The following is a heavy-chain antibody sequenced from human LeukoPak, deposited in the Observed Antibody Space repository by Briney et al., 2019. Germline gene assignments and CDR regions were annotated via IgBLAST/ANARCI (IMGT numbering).Heavy chain of an antibody. J-gene: IGHJ6*02. V-gene: IGHV1-69*04. Sequence: GASVKVSCKASGGTFSSYAISWERQAPGQGLEWMGRIIPILGIANYAQKFQGGVTITADKSTSTAYMELSSLRSEDTAVYYCARDQQLTPDPLGMDVWGQGTTVTVSS. CDR2: IIPILGIA. CDR1: GGTFSSYA. D-gene: IGHD6-13*01. CDR3: ARDQQLTPDPLGMDV.